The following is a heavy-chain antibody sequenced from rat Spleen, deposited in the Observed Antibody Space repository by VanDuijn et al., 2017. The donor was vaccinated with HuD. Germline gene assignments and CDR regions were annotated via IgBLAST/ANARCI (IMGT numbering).Heavy chain of an antibody. Sequence: EVKLVESGGGLVQPGRSLKLSCAASGFTFKHYWMSWIRQAPGKGREWVASISNSGGGIYYSDSVKGRFTISRDNAQNTLYLQMNSLRSEDTATYYCTRGYAHYWGQGVMVTVSS. CDR2: ISNSGGGI. D-gene: IGHD1-12*01. V-gene: IGHV5-31*01. CDR1: GFTFKHYW. J-gene: IGHJ2*01. CDR3: TRGYAHY.